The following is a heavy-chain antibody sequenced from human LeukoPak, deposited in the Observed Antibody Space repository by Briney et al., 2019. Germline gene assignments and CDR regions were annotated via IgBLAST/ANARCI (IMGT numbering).Heavy chain of an antibody. CDR1: GYTFTGYY. D-gene: IGHD6-19*01. CDR2: INPNSGGT. J-gene: IGHJ4*02. CDR3: ARGEAVAPRRRHPNDY. Sequence: ASVKVSCKASGYTFTGYYMHWVRQAPGQGLEWMGRINPNSGGTNYAQKFQGRVTMTRDTSISTAYMELSRLRSDDTAVYYCARGEAVAPRRRHPNDYWGQGTPVTVSS. V-gene: IGHV1-2*06.